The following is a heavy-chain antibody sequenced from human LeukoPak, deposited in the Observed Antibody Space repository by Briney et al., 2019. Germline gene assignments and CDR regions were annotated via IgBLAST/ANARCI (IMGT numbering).Heavy chain of an antibody. CDR3: ARDDWWGYDILTGYYRQYFQH. D-gene: IGHD3-9*01. J-gene: IGHJ1*01. CDR2: INTNTGNP. Sequence: GASVKVSCEASGYTFIGYYMNWVRQAPGQGLEWKGWINTNTGNPTYAQGFTGRFVFSLDTSVSTAYLQISSLKAEDTAVYYCARDDWWGYDILTGYYRQYFQHWGQGTLVTVSS. CDR1: GYTFIGYY. V-gene: IGHV7-4-1*02.